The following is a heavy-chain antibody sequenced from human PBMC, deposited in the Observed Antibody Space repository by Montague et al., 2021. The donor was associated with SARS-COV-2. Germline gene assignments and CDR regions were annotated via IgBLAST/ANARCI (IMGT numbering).Heavy chain of an antibody. V-gene: IGHV4-34*01. CDR3: ARERQGNYFHYYGLDV. J-gene: IGHJ6*02. Sequence: SETLSLTCAVYGGSFSDYYCCWIRQPPGEGLEWMGEINHSGSTGXNPSLKSRVTISVDTSKNQFSLSLTSMTAADTAVYYCARERQGNYFHYYGLDVWGQGTTVTVSS. CDR2: INHSGST. CDR1: GGSFSDYY. D-gene: IGHD1-1*01.